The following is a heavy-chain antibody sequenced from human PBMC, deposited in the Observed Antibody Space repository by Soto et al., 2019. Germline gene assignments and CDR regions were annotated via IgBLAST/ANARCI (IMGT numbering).Heavy chain of an antibody. CDR1: GYSISSGYY. CDR3: ARAPVVLVYYFDY. V-gene: IGHV4-38-2*01. CDR2: IYHSGSN. J-gene: IGHJ4*02. D-gene: IGHD2-21*01. Sequence: PSETLSLTCAVSGYSISSGYYWGWIRQPPGKGLEWTGSIYHSGSNYYNPSLKSRVIVSVDTSKNHFSLKLSSVTAAYTAVYHCARAPVVLVYYFDYWGQGTLVTVSS.